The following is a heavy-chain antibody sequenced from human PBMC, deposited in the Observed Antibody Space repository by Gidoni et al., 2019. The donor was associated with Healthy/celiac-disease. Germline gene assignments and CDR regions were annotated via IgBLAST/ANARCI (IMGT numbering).Heavy chain of an antibody. CDR1: GFTFDDYA. D-gene: IGHD3-9*01. V-gene: IGHV3-9*01. Sequence: EVQLVESGGGLVQPGRSLRLSCAASGFTFDDYAMHWVRQAPEKGLEWVSGISWNSGSIGYADSVKGRFTISRDNAKNSLNLQMNSLRAEDTALYYCAKGLVTIFYGMDVWGQGTTVTVSS. CDR3: AKGLVTIFYGMDV. CDR2: ISWNSGSI. J-gene: IGHJ6*02.